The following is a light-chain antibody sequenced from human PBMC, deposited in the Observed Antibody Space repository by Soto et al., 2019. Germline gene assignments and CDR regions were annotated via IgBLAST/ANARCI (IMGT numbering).Light chain of an antibody. Sequence: QSALTQPASVSGSPGQSITISCTGTSSDVGGYNFVSWYQQHPGKVPKLMIFDVNRRPSGVSDRFSGSKSGNTAFLTISGLQDEDEGDYYCCSYTSRSTHVFGSGTKLTVL. J-gene: IGLJ1*01. V-gene: IGLV2-14*03. CDR3: CSYTSRSTHV. CDR2: DVN. CDR1: SSDVGGYNF.